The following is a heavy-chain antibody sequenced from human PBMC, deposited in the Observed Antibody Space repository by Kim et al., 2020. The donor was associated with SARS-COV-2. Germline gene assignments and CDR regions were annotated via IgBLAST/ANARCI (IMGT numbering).Heavy chain of an antibody. CDR3: ARRLSNTSGWGSHYCDL. D-gene: IGHD3-10*01. CDR2: INHSGRT. Sequence: SETLSLTCAVYGGSFSGYYWSWIRQPPGKGLEWVGEINHSGRTNYNPSLKSRVTISVDTSKNQFSLKLTSVTAADTAVHYCARRLSNTSGWGSHYCDLWGQGIVVTVSS. CDR1: GGSFSGYY. V-gene: IGHV4-34*01. J-gene: IGHJ4*02.